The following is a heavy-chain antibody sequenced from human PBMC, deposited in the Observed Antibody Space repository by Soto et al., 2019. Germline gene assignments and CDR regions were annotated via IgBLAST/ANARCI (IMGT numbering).Heavy chain of an antibody. Sequence: PSETLSLTCAVSCYSISSGYYWGWIRQPPGKGLEWIGSIYHSGSTYYNPSLKSRVTISVDTSKNQFSLKLSSVTAADTAVYYCAGIAAAVKSFDYWGQGPLGTVS. D-gene: IGHD6-13*01. J-gene: IGHJ4*02. CDR3: AGIAAAVKSFDY. V-gene: IGHV4-38-2*01. CDR2: IYHSGST. CDR1: CYSISSGYY.